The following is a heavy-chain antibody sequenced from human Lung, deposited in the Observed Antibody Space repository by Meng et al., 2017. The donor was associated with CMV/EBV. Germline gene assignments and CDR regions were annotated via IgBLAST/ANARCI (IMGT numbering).Heavy chain of an antibody. V-gene: IGHV3-30*02. CDR1: GFTCTSYG. CDR3: AKDDPVLHQ. CDR2: IRYDESDK. Sequence: VQQVGAGGGVVEPGGYLGLSCAASGFTCTSYGMHWVRQAPGKGLEWVAFIRYDESDKYYGESVKGRFTISRDTSRNTLDLQMNSLRPEDTGVYYCAKDDPVLHQWGQGTLVTVSS. J-gene: IGHJ4*02.